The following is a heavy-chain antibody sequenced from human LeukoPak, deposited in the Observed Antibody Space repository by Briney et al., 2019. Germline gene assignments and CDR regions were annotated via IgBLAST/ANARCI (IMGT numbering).Heavy chain of an antibody. CDR3: ARITVGYYGDYGLDS. J-gene: IGHJ4*02. V-gene: IGHV4-59*01. D-gene: IGHD4-17*01. CDR2: IYYTGST. CDR1: GGSISTSY. Sequence: PSETLSLTCTVSGGSISTSYWSWIRHPPGEGLEWIGYIYYTGSTNYNPSLTSRVTISVETSKNRFSLKLGSVTGADTAVYYCARITVGYYGDYGLDSWGQGTLVTVSS.